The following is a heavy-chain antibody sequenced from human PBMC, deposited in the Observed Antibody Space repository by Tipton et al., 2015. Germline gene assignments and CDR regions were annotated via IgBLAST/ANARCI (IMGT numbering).Heavy chain of an antibody. CDR3: ARGGNNWFDP. Sequence: TLSLTCTVSGGSISSYYWSWIRQPPGKGLEWIGHIYYSGSTNYNPSLKSRVTISIDTSKNQFSLKLSSVTAADTSVYYCARGGNNWFDPWGQGTLVTVSS. J-gene: IGHJ5*02. CDR2: IYYSGST. V-gene: IGHV4-59*01. CDR1: GGSISSYY. D-gene: IGHD2-15*01.